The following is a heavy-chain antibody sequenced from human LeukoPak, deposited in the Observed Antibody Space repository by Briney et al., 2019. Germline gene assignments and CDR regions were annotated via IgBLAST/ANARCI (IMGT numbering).Heavy chain of an antibody. J-gene: IGHJ4*02. CDR2: FDPEDGET. V-gene: IGHV1-24*01. CDR1: GDTLTELS. CDR3: AREGYRFNGSGAQSEDPAPSGWDY. Sequence: ASVKVSCKVSGDTLTELSMHWVRQAPGKGLEWMGGFDPEDGETIYAQKFQGRVTMTEDTSTDTAYMELSSLRSEDTAVYYCAREGYRFNGSGAQSEDPAPSGWDYWGQGTLVTVSS. D-gene: IGHD3-10*01.